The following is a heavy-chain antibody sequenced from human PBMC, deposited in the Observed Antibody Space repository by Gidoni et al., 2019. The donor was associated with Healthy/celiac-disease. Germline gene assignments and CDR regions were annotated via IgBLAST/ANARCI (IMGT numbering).Heavy chain of an antibody. J-gene: IGHJ3*02. V-gene: IGHV1-2*02. CDR1: GYTFTGYY. Sequence: QVQLVQSGAAVKKPGASVKVSRKASGYTFTGYYMHWVRQAPGQGLEWMGWINPNSGGTNYAQKFQGRVTMTRDTSISTAYMELSRLRSDDTAVYYCASRYCSGGSCYGDAFDIWGQGTMVTVSS. D-gene: IGHD2-15*01. CDR3: ASRYCSGGSCYGDAFDI. CDR2: INPNSGGT.